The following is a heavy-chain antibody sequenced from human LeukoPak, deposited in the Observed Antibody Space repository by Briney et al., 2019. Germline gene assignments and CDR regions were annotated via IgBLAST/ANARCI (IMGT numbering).Heavy chain of an antibody. V-gene: IGHV3-30*04. CDR2: ISNDGSNR. CDR3: AKDLSRAHYYGMDV. CDR1: GFTFSSYA. J-gene: IGHJ6*02. Sequence: PGRSLRLSCAASGFTFSSYAMHWVRQAPGKGLEWVAVISNDGSNRYYTESVKGRFTISRDNSKNTLYLQMSSLRAEDTAVYYCAKDLSRAHYYGMDVWGQGTTVTVSS.